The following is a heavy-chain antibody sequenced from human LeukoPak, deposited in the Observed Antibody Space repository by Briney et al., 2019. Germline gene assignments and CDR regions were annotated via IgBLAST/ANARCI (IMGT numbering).Heavy chain of an antibody. Sequence: SQTLSLTCTVSGGSISSGGYYWSWIRQHPGKGLEWIGYIYYSGSTYNNPSLKNRVTISVDTSKNQFSLKLSSVTAADTAVYYCARVLLRFLFYMDVWGKGTTVTVSS. J-gene: IGHJ6*03. D-gene: IGHD3-3*01. CDR3: ARVLLRFLFYMDV. CDR2: IYYSGST. V-gene: IGHV4-31*03. CDR1: GGSISSGGYY.